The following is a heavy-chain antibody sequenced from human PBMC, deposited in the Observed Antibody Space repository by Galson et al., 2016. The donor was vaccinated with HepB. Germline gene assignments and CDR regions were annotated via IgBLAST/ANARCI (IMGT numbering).Heavy chain of an antibody. D-gene: IGHD3-10*01. CDR2: ISYSGVT. Sequence: SETLSLTCTVSGGSVSSGTYYWYWIRQPPGKGLECIGYISYSGVTNYNPSLKNRVTMSLDTSTNQFSLKLDSVTAADTALYYWSTDAGGGSGSYYRRLDSWGQGTLVTVSS. CDR1: GGSVSSGTYY. CDR3: STDAGGGSGSYYRRLDS. V-gene: IGHV4-61*01. J-gene: IGHJ4*02.